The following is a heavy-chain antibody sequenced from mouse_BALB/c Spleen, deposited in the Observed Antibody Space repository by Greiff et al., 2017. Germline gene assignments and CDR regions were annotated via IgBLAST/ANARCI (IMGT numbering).Heavy chain of an antibody. V-gene: IGHV3-8*02. CDR2: ISYSGST. D-gene: IGHD1-1*01. CDR1: GDSITSGY. J-gene: IGHJ3*01. Sequence: VQLKESGPSLVKPSQTLSLTCSVTGDSITSGYWNWIRKFPGNKLEYMGYISYSGSTYYNPSLKSRISITRDTSKNQYYLQLNSVTTEDTATYYCASGGYYGKGAWFAYWGQGTLVTVSA. CDR3: ASGGYYGKGAWFAY.